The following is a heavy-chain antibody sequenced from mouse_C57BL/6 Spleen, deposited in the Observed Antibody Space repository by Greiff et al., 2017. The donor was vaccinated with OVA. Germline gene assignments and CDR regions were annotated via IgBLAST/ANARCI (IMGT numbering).Heavy chain of an antibody. CDR2: ISYDGSN. Sequence: DVQLQESGPGLVKPSQSLSLTCSVTGYSITSGYYWNWIRQFPGNKLEWMGYISYDGSNNYNPSLKNRISITRDTSKNQFFLKLNSVTTEDTATYYCARVGWDYWYFDVWGTGTTVTVSS. CDR1: GYSITSGYY. CDR3: ARVGWDYWYFDV. V-gene: IGHV3-6*01. D-gene: IGHD4-1*01. J-gene: IGHJ1*03.